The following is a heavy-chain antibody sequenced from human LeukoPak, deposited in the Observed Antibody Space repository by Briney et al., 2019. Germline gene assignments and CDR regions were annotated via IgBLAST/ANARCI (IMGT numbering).Heavy chain of an antibody. CDR2: VKVDGSEK. J-gene: IGHJ6*02. Sequence: GGSLRLSCAASGFTFSSAWMTWVRQAPGKGLEWVANVKVDGSEKYDVDSVKGRFTISRDNAKNSLFLQMNSLRVEDTAVYYCARHYYHDLDVWGQGTTVTVSS. CDR1: GFTFSSAW. CDR3: ARHYYHDLDV. V-gene: IGHV3-7*01. D-gene: IGHD3-3*01.